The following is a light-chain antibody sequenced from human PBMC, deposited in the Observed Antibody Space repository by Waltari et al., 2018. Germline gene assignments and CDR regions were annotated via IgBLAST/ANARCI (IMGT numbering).Light chain of an antibody. CDR3: HSRGASGVGGS. CDR2: DKN. Sequence: SSELTQDPAVSVAMGQTVRITCQGDSLRSYYVSWYQQRPGQAPILVMCDKNNRPPGVPALFSGASSYNTASLTITGAQAEVEASYYCHSRGASGVGGSFGGGTKLTVL. CDR1: SLRSYY. J-gene: IGLJ2*01. V-gene: IGLV3-19*01.